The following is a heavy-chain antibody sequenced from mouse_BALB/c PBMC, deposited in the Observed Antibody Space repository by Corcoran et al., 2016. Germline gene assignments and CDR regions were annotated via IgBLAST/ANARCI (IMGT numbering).Heavy chain of an antibody. CDR2: INTYTGEP. J-gene: IGHJ2*01. V-gene: IGHV9-3-1*01. CDR3: ARGTHYFDY. D-gene: IGHD3-3*01. CDR1: GYTFTNYG. Sequence: QIQFVQSGPELKKPGVTVKISCTASGYTFTNYGRNWVKQAPGKGLKWMGWINTYTGEPTYADDFKGRFAFSFETSASTAYLQINNLKNEDTATYFCARGTHYFDYWGQGTTLTVSS.